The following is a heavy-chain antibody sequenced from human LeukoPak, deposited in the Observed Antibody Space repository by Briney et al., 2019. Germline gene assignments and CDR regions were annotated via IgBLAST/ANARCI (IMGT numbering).Heavy chain of an antibody. CDR3: ARDPHYYGSGNYYQFDY. CDR2: IGAYNGNT. V-gene: IGHV1-18*04. D-gene: IGHD3-10*01. J-gene: IGHJ4*02. Sequence: ASVKVSCKASGYTFNTYGISWVRQAPGQGLEWMGWIGAYNGNTNYAQNLQGRVTMTADTSTSTAYMELRSLRFDDRAVYYCARDPHYYGSGNYYQFDYWGQGTLVTVS. CDR1: GYTFNTYG.